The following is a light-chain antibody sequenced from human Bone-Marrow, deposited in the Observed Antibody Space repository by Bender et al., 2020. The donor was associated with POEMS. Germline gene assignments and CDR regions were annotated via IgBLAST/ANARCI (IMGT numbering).Light chain of an antibody. V-gene: IGLV2-14*01. Sequence: QSALTQPASVSGSPGQSITISCTGTTSDVGGYNYVTWYQHHPGKAPKLIIYGVSNRPSGVSNRFSGSRSGNTASLTISGLQAEDEAHYYCSSYTSSSSPVFGGGTKLTVL. CDR1: TSDVGGYNY. CDR2: GVS. CDR3: SSYTSSSSPV. J-gene: IGLJ2*01.